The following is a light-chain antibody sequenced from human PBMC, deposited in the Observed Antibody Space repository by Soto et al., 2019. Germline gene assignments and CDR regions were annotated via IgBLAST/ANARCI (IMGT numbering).Light chain of an antibody. CDR2: GNS. CDR3: SSYTSSSTLFV. J-gene: IGLJ1*01. Sequence: QSVLTQPPSVSGAPGQRVTISCTGSSSNIGAGYDVHWYQQPPGTAPKLLIYGNSNRPSGVPDRFSGSKSGTSASLAITGLQAEDEADYYCSSYTSSSTLFVFGTGTKVNVL. CDR1: SSNIGAGYD. V-gene: IGLV1-40*01.